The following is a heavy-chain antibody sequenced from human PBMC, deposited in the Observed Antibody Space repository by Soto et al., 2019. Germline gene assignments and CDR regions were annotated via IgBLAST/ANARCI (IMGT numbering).Heavy chain of an antibody. CDR3: ASAPVDTAIVAFDY. CDR1: GGSISSGGYY. V-gene: IGHV4-31*03. J-gene: IGHJ4*02. Sequence: SETLSLTCTVSGGSISSGGYYWSWIRQHPGKGLEWIGYIYYSGSTYYNPSLKSRVTISVDTSKNQFSLKLSSVTAADTAVYYCASAPVDTAIVAFDYWGQGTLVTVSS. D-gene: IGHD5-18*01. CDR2: IYYSGST.